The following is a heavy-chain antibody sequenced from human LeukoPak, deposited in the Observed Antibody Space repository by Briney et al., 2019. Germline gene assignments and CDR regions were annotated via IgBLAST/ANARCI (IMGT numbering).Heavy chain of an antibody. V-gene: IGHV4-34*01. D-gene: IGHD6-6*01. CDR3: ARSTDSSSSVDY. CDR1: GGSFSGYY. J-gene: IGHJ4*02. CDR2: INHSGST. Sequence: SETLSLTCAVYGGSFSGYYWSWIRQPPGKGLEWIGEINHSGSTNYNPSLKSRVTISVDTSKNQFSLKLSSVTAADTAVYYCARSTDSSSSVDYWGQGTVVTVSS.